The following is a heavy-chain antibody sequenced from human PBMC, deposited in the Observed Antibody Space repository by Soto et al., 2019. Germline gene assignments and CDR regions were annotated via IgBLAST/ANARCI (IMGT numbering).Heavy chain of an antibody. J-gene: IGHJ4*02. D-gene: IGHD2-15*01. CDR1: GFTFDTYG. Sequence: QVQLVESGGGVVQPGRSLRLSCAASGFTFDTYGMHWVRQAPGKGLEWVAVISYDGSSRYYADSVKGRCTISRGNSKHSLDLQMSSLRSEDTAVYYCAKEHIEAAAPDYWGQGTLVTVSS. V-gene: IGHV3-30*18. CDR3: AKEHIEAAAPDY. CDR2: ISYDGSSR.